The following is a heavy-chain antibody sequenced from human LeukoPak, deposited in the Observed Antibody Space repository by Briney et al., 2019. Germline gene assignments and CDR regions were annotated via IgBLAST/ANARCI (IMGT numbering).Heavy chain of an antibody. CDR2: INPNSGGT. CDR3: ARAVQRITMVRGVIISDY. Sequence: WASVKVSCKASGYTFTGYYMHWVRQAPGQGLEWMGWINPNSGGTNYAQKFQGRVTMTRDTSISTAYMELSRLRSDDTAVYYCARAVQRITMVRGVIISDYWGQGTLVTVSS. J-gene: IGHJ4*02. CDR1: GYTFTGYY. D-gene: IGHD3-10*01. V-gene: IGHV1-2*02.